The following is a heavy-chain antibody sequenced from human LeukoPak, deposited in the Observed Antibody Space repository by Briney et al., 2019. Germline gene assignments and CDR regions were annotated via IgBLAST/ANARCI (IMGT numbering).Heavy chain of an antibody. CDR3: ARDYCGGDCYYFEYFDY. CDR2: IIPILGIA. Sequence: VKVSSKASGGPFSSYTISWVRQAPGQGLEWMGRIIPILGIANYAQKFQGRVTITADKSTSTAYMELSSLRSEDTAVYYCARDYCGGDCYYFEYFDYWGQGTLVTVSS. V-gene: IGHV1-69*04. J-gene: IGHJ4*02. CDR1: GGPFSSYT. D-gene: IGHD2-21*01.